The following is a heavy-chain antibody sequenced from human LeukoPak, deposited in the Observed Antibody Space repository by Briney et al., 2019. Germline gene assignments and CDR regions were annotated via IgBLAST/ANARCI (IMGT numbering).Heavy chain of an antibody. D-gene: IGHD3-9*01. Sequence: PSETLSLTCTVSGGSISSSSYYWGWIRQPPGKGLEWIGSIYCSGSTYYNPSLKSRVTISVDASKNQFSLKLSSVTAADTAVYYCASLELRYFDWSWGQGTLVTVSS. J-gene: IGHJ5*02. V-gene: IGHV4-39*01. CDR1: GGSISSSSYY. CDR2: IYCSGST. CDR3: ASLELRYFDWS.